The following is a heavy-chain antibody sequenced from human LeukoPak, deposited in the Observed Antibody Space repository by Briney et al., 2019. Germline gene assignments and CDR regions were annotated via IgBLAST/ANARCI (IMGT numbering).Heavy chain of an antibody. CDR3: ARGRFYDNSGFRRLDF. CDR1: GGPISDYY. CDR2: IYFRGTT. Sequence: NSSETLSLTCNVSGGPISDYYWSWIRQPPGKGLEWIGCIYFRGTTNYSPSFQSRVSISVDTSKNQFSLRLTSVTAADTAVYYCARGRFYDNSGFRRLDFWGQGLLVTVSS. D-gene: IGHD3-22*01. V-gene: IGHV4-59*01. J-gene: IGHJ4*02.